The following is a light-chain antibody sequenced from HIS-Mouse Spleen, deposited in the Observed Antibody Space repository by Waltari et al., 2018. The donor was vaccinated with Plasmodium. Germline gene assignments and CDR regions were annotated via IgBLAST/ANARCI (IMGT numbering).Light chain of an antibody. Sequence: SYELTQPPSVSVSPGQTARITCPGDALPQQYAYLYQQKAGKAPVLVIYEDSKRPSGILERFSGSSSGTMATLTISGAQVEDEADYYCYSTDSSGNHRVFGGGTKLTVL. J-gene: IGLJ3*02. V-gene: IGLV3-10*01. CDR3: YSTDSSGNHRV. CDR2: EDS. CDR1: ALPQQY.